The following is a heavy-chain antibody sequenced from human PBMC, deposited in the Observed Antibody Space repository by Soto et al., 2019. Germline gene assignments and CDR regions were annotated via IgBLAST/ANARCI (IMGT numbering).Heavy chain of an antibody. CDR1: GYTFTNYW. Sequence: GESLKISRQGSGYTFTNYWIVWVRQLPGKGLEWMGIIYPRDSHTTYSPSFQGQVTISDDKSLNSAFLQWSSLKVSDTATYYCARFAETSGINGFDVLGPATSVTVSS. D-gene: IGHD1-1*01. V-gene: IGHV5-51*01. CDR2: IYPRDSHT. J-gene: IGHJ3*01. CDR3: ARFAETSGINGFDV.